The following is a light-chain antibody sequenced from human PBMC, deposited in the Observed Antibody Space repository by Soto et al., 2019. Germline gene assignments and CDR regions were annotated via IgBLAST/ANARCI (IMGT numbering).Light chain of an antibody. CDR1: QSVTNNY. V-gene: IGKV3-20*01. CDR2: RTS. Sequence: EIVLTQSPGTLSLSPGERATLSCRASQSVTNNYLVWYQQKPGQSPRRLIYRTSIRAPGIPDGFSGSGSGPEFTLTISRLEPEDFALYYCQQHGTSPWTFGHGTKVEIK. CDR3: QQHGTSPWT. J-gene: IGKJ1*01.